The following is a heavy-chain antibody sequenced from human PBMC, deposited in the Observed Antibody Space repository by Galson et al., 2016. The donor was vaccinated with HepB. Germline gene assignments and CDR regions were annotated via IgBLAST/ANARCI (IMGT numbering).Heavy chain of an antibody. CDR2: VYPNGNT. CDR1: DGSMSSGGFY. Sequence: TLSLTCTVSDGSMSSGGFYWSWIRQPAGKGLEWIGRVYPNGNTDYDPSPKSRVTISIDTSNNQFHLDLSSVTAADTAVYYCARSSKRAAAMVLNPWGQGTLVTVSS. CDR3: ARSSKRAAAMVLNP. D-gene: IGHD5-18*01. J-gene: IGHJ5*02. V-gene: IGHV4-61*02.